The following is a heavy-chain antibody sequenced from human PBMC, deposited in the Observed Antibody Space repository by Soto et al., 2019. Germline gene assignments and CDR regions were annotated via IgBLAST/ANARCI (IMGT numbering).Heavy chain of an antibody. CDR2: IWYDGINT. CDR1: GFTFSSYG. J-gene: IGHJ4*02. V-gene: IGHV3-33*01. CDR3: ARDYDSSGYPRYYFDY. Sequence: QVQLVESGGGVVQPGRSLRLSCAASGFTFSSYGMHWVRQATGKGREWVAVIWYDGINTYYAHSVKGRFTISRNNSKHTLYLQMNSLRAEDTAVYYCARDYDSSGYPRYYFDYWGQGTLVTVSS. D-gene: IGHD3-22*01.